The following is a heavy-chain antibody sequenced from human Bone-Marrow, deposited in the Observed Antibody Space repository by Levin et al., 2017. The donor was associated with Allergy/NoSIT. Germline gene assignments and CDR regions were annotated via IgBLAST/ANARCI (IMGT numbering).Heavy chain of an antibody. V-gene: IGHV3-74*03. D-gene: IGHD2-21*01. CDR2: IDGDGSGI. CDR1: GFTFSRHW. J-gene: IGHJ3*02. Sequence: GESLKISCAASGFTFSRHWMHWVRHSPGKAPVWVARIDGDGSGIEYADFVKGRFTISRDDGKNTLYLQMNRLRAEDTALYYCVYSDVAFDMWGQGTMVTVSS. CDR3: VYSDVAFDM.